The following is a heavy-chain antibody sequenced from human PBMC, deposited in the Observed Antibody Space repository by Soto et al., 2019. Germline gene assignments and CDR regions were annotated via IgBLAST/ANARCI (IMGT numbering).Heavy chain of an antibody. J-gene: IGHJ4*02. CDR3: ARGGGSSGWYNY. D-gene: IGHD6-19*01. CDR1: GGSISSYY. Sequence: SETLSLTCTVSGGSISSYYWSWIRQPPGKGLEWIGYIYYSGSTNYNPSLKSRVTISVDTPKNQFSLKLSSVTAADTAVYYCARGGGSSGWYNYWGQGTLVTVSS. CDR2: IYYSGST. V-gene: IGHV4-59*01.